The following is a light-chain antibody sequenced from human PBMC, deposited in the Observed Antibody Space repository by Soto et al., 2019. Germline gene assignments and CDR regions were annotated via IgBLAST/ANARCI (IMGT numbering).Light chain of an antibody. CDR2: GAS. J-gene: IGKJ4*01. CDR1: QSVGSSY. Sequence: EIVLTQSPGTLSLSPGERATLSCRACQSVGSSYLAWYQQKPGQAPRLLIYGASSRATGIPDRFSGSGSGTDFSLTISRLEPEDFAVYYCQQYGTSPLTFGGGTKVEIK. CDR3: QQYGTSPLT. V-gene: IGKV3-20*01.